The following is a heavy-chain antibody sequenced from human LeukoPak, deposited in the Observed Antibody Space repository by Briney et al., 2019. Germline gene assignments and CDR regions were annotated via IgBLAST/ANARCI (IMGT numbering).Heavy chain of an antibody. D-gene: IGHD3-10*01. J-gene: IGHJ3*02. CDR2: IYYSGST. Sequence: SETLSLTCTVSGGSISSYYWSWIWQPPGKGLEWIGYIYYSGSTNYNPSLKSRVTISVDTSKNQFSLKLSSVTAADTAVYHCARDHYYGSGNNAFDIWGQGTMVTVSS. V-gene: IGHV4-59*12. CDR3: ARDHYYGSGNNAFDI. CDR1: GGSISSYY.